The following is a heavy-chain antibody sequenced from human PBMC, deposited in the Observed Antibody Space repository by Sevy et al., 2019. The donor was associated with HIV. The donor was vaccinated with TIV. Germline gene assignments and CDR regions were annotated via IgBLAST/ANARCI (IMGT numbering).Heavy chain of an antibody. CDR2: FDPEDGEI. D-gene: IGHD1-1*01. CDR1: GYTLTELS. J-gene: IGHJ5*02. CDR3: ATVLPGTTYLGWFDP. V-gene: IGHV1-24*01. Sequence: ASVKVSCKVSGYTLTELSMHWVRQAPGKRLEWMGGFDPEDGEIIYAQKFQGRVTMTEDTSTDTAYMELSSLRSEDTAVYYCATVLPGTTYLGWFDPWGQGTLVTVSS.